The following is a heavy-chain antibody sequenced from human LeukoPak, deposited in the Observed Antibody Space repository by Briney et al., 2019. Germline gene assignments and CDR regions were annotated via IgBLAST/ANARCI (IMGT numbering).Heavy chain of an antibody. CDR1: GGSISSYY. CDR2: IYTSGST. J-gene: IGHJ5*02. V-gene: IGHV4-4*07. D-gene: IGHD6-13*01. CDR3: AREIAAAVISGWAPDRRFDP. Sequence: TSETLSLTCTVSGGSISSYYWSWIRQPAGKGLEWIGRIYTSGSTNYNPSLKSRVTMSVDTSKNQFSLKLSSVTAADTAVYYCAREIAAAVISGWAPDRRFDPWGQGTLVTVSS.